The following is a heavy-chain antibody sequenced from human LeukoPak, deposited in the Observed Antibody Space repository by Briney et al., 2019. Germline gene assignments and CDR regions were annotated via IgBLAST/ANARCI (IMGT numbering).Heavy chain of an antibody. CDR3: AYCGGDCYTRLHF. CDR2: ISAGGGGST. D-gene: IGHD2-21*02. V-gene: IGHV3-23*01. J-gene: IGHJ4*02. Sequence: PGGSLRLSRAASGFTFSSCAMSWVRQAPGKGLEWVSAISAGGGGSTYYADSVKGRFTISRDNSKNTLYLQMNSLRAEDTAVYYCAYCGGDCYTRLHFRGQGTLVTVSS. CDR1: GFTFSSCA.